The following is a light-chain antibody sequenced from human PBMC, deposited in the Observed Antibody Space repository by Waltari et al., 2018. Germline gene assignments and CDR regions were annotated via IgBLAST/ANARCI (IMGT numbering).Light chain of an antibody. CDR1: QSVGTY. CDR3: QQRSNWTPHT. Sequence: EIVLTQSPATLSLSPGETATLSCRASQSVGTYLAWYQQKPGQAPRLLIYDASNRATGIPARVRGSGSGTDFTLTISSLEAEDFAVYYCQQRSNWTPHTFGQGARLEIK. CDR2: DAS. J-gene: IGKJ2*01. V-gene: IGKV3-11*01.